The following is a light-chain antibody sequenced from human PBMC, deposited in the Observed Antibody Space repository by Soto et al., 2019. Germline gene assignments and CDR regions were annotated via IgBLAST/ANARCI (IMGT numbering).Light chain of an antibody. Sequence: QSALTQPASVSGSPGQSITISCTGTSSDIGGYNYVSWYQHHPGTAPKLMIYDVSNRPPGVSNRFSGSKSGNTASLTISGLQAQDEADYYCSSYTGTSALAFGGGTKLTVL. J-gene: IGLJ3*02. CDR1: SSDIGGYNY. CDR3: SSYTGTSALA. CDR2: DVS. V-gene: IGLV2-14*03.